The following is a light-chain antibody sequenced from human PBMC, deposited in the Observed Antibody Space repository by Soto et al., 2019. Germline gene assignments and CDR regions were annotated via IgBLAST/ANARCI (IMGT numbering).Light chain of an antibody. Sequence: DIQMTQSPSTLSASVGDRVTITCRASQSISSWLAWYQQKPGKAPNLLIYKASTLQGGVSSRFSGSGSGTEFTLTISSLQPDDFATYYCQQYNSYSTFGQGTKVEIK. CDR2: KAS. CDR1: QSISSW. CDR3: QQYNSYST. J-gene: IGKJ1*01. V-gene: IGKV1-5*03.